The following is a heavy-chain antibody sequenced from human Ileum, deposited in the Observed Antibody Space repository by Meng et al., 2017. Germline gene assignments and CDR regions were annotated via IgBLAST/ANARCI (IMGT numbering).Heavy chain of an antibody. Sequence: QVPRPGSGPGLGRLSRNLSLPCAFSSGSISSNTYWSWVRQPPGKGLEWIGQISHSGSAYYNPSLKSRVTMSVDKSKSQFSLMLTSVTAADTAIYYCARHGGYSQDFWGQGTLVTVSS. D-gene: IGHD4-23*01. V-gene: IGHV4-4*02. CDR1: SGSISSNTY. J-gene: IGHJ4*02. CDR2: ISHSGSA. CDR3: ARHGGYSQDF.